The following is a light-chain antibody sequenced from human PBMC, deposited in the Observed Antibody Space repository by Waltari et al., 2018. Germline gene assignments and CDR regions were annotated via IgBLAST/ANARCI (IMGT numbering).Light chain of an antibody. J-gene: IGKJ3*01. CDR2: SAS. CDR3: QQYNNWPPEGT. Sequence: EVVMTQSPATLSLSPGERATLSCSASQSVSSNLAWYQQKPGQAPRLLSYSASTRATGIPARFSGSGSGTEFTLTISSLQSEDFAVYYCQQYNNWPPEGTFGPGTKVDLK. V-gene: IGKV3-15*01. CDR1: QSVSSN.